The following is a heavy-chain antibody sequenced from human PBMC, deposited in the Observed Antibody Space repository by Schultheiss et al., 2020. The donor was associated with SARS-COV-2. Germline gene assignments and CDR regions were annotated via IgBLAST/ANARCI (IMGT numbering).Heavy chain of an antibody. CDR2: IYYSGST. Sequence: SETLSLTCTVSGGSISSYYWSWIRQPPGKGLEWIGYIYYSGSTNYNPSLKSRVTISVDTSKNQFSLKLSSVTAADTAVYYCARDLSRNYPYCAMDVWGQGTTVTGSS. CDR3: ARDLSRNYPYCAMDV. D-gene: IGHD1-7*01. V-gene: IGHV4-59*12. J-gene: IGHJ6*02. CDR1: GGSISSYY.